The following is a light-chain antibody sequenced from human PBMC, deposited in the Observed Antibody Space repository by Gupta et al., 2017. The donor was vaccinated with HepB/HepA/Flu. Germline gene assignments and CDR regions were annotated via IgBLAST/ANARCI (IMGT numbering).Light chain of an antibody. J-gene: IGLJ2*01. CDR2: DVS. CDR1: SSDVGGYYY. CDR3: CSYAGSYVV. Sequence: QSALTHPRSVSGAPGQSVTISGTGTSSDVGGYYYVPWYQQHPGKAPKLMIYDVSKRPSGVPDRFSGSKSGNTASLTISGLQAEDEADYYCCSYAGSYVVFGGGTKLTVL. V-gene: IGLV2-11*01.